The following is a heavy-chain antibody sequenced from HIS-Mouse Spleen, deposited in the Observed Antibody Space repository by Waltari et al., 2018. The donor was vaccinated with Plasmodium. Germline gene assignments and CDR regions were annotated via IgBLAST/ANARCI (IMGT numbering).Heavy chain of an antibody. D-gene: IGHD2-15*01. CDR2: INHRGPT. CDR3: ARLVVVASKDSY. Sequence: QVQLQQWRAGLLKPSETLSLTCAVYGGSFSGYYWSGTRQPPGKGLEWIGEINHRGPTNYNPSLKSRVTISVDTSKNQFSLKLSSVTAADTAVYYCARLVVVASKDSYWGQGTLVTVSS. V-gene: IGHV4-34*01. J-gene: IGHJ4*02. CDR1: GGSFSGYY.